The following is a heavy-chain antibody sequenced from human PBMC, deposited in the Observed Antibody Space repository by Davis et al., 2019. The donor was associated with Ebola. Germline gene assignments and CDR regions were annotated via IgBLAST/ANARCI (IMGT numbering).Heavy chain of an antibody. CDR1: GGSISSYY. V-gene: IGHV4-59*12. D-gene: IGHD3-3*01. J-gene: IGHJ5*02. Sequence: MPSETLSLTCTVPGGSISSYYWSWIRQPPGKGLEWIGYIYYSGSTNYNPSLKSRVTISVDTSKNQFSLKLSSVTAADTAVYYCARRGGYDFWSGYGVRFDPWGQGTLVTVSS. CDR3: ARRGGYDFWSGYGVRFDP. CDR2: IYYSGST.